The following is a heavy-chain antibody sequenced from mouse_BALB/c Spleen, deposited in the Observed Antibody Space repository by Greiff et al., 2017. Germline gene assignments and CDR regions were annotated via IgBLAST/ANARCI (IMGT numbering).Heavy chain of an antibody. Sequence: LQQPGSELVRPGASVKLSCKASGYTFTSYWMHWVKQRHGQGLEWIGNIYPGSGSTNYDEKFKSKGTLTVDTSSSTAYMHLSSLTSEDSAVYYCTRSYSFDYWGQGTTLTVSS. J-gene: IGHJ2*01. CDR1: GYTFTSYW. CDR3: TRSYSFDY. D-gene: IGHD1-1*01. V-gene: IGHV1S22*01. CDR2: IYPGSGST.